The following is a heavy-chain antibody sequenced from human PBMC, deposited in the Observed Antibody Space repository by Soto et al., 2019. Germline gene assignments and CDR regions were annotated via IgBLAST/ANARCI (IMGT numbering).Heavy chain of an antibody. J-gene: IGHJ5*02. V-gene: IGHV3-23*01. Sequence: EVQLLESGGGLVQPGGSLRLSCAASGFTFSSYAMSWVRQAPGKGLEWVSAISGSGGSTYYADSVKGRFTISRDNSKNTLYLQMNSLRAEDTAVYYCAKTTLRKVPAAMQNWFDPWGQGTLVTVSS. CDR3: AKTTLRKVPAAMQNWFDP. CDR1: GFTFSSYA. D-gene: IGHD2-2*01. CDR2: ISGSGGST.